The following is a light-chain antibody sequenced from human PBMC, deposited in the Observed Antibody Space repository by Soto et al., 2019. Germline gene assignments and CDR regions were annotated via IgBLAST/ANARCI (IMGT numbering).Light chain of an antibody. V-gene: IGLV2-14*03. CDR1: SSDVGSTFNY. J-gene: IGLJ3*02. CDR2: DVN. Sequence: QSVLTQPASVSGSPGQSITISCTGTSSDVGSTFNYVSWYQHHPGIAPRLIMSDVNHRPSGVSDRFSGSKSGNTASLTISGLQAEDEADYFCSAYSTGSTPVLFGGGTKLTVL. CDR3: SAYSTGSTPVL.